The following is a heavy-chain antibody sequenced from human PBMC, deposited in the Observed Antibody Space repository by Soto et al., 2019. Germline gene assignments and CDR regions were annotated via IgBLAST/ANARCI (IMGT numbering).Heavy chain of an antibody. CDR2: IYYSGST. D-gene: IGHD6-13*01. J-gene: IGHJ5*02. V-gene: IGHV4-31*03. CDR3: ARALLPPYSSSSSWFDP. CDR1: GGSISSGGYY. Sequence: SETLSLTCTVSGGSISSGGYYWSWIRQHPGKGLEWIGYIYYSGSTYYNPSLKSRVTISVDTSKNQFSLKLGSVTAADTAVYYCARALLPPYSSSSSWFDPGGQGTRVTVPS.